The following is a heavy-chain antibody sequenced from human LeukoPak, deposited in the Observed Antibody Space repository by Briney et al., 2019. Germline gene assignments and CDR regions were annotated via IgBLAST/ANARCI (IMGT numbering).Heavy chain of an antibody. CDR3: ARLRLTESARGTFDY. D-gene: IGHD3-16*01. CDR2: INPNSGDT. V-gene: IGHV1-2*02. Sequence: GASVKVSCKGSGYTFTGYYIHWVRQAPGQGRECMGWINPNSGDTNSAQKFQGRVTMTRATSISTAYVELSGLRSGDTAVYYCARLRLTESARGTFDYWGQGSLVTVSS. CDR1: GYTFTGYY. J-gene: IGHJ4*02.